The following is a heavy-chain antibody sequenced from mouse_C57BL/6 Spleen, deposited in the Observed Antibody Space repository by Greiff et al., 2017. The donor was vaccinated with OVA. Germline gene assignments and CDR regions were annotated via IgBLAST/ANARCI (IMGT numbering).Heavy chain of an antibody. V-gene: IGHV1-4*01. J-gene: IGHJ3*01. CDR3: ASDYDAWFAY. CDR2: INPSSGYT. CDR1: GYTFTSYT. D-gene: IGHD2-4*01. Sequence: VQLQQSGAELARPGASVKMSCKASGYTFTSYTMHWVKQRPGQGLEWIGYINPSSGYTKYTQKFKDKATLTADKSSSTAYMQLSSLTSEDSAVYYCASDYDAWFAYWGQGTLVTVSA.